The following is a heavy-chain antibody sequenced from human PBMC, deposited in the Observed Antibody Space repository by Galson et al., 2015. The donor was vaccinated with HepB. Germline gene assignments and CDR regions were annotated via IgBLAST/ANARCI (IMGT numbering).Heavy chain of an antibody. CDR1: GSPFNTYA. J-gene: IGHJ6*02. Sequence: SLRLSCAASGSPFNTYALHWLRQAPGKGLEWVAGILLDGSIKYNMDSGKGRFTISRDNSKDSVYLQLDYLRVEDTAVYYCARVWDRGGYTRWGNYYYGMDAWGQGTAVTVSS. CDR3: ARVWDRGGYTRWGNYYYGMDA. V-gene: IGHV3-30*04. CDR2: ILLDGSIK. D-gene: IGHD2-15*01.